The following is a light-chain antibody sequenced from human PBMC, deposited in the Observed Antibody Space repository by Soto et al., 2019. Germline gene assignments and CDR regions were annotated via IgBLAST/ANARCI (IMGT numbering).Light chain of an antibody. CDR3: QQYGSSPT. CDR2: GAS. J-gene: IGKJ4*01. Sequence: EIVLTQSPGTLSLSPGERATLSCRASQSVSSSYLAWYQQKRGQAPRLLXYGASSRATGIPDRFSGSGSGTXLTLTISTLEPADLAVYYCQQYGSSPTFGGGTKVDIK. V-gene: IGKV3-20*01. CDR1: QSVSSSY.